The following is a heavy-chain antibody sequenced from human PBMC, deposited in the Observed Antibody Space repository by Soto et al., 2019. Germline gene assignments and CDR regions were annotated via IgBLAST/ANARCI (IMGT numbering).Heavy chain of an antibody. Sequence: ASVKVSCKASGYTFTGYYMHWVRQAPGQGLEWMGWINPNSGGTNYAQKFQGWVTMTRDTSISTAYMELSRLRSDDTAVYYCARGMYSGYDPYYFDYWGQGTLVTVSS. CDR2: INPNSGGT. V-gene: IGHV1-2*04. D-gene: IGHD5-12*01. CDR3: ARGMYSGYDPYYFDY. J-gene: IGHJ4*02. CDR1: GYTFTGYY.